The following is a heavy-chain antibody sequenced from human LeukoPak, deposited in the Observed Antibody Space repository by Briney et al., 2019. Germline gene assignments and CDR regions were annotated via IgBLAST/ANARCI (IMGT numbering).Heavy chain of an antibody. CDR2: ISAYNGNT. V-gene: IGHV1-18*01. J-gene: IGHJ5*02. Sequence: VASVKVSCKASGYTFTSYGISWVRQAPGQGLEWMGWISAYNGNTNYAQKLQGRGTMTTDTSTSTAYMELRSLRFDDTAVYYCARDFAWGSGGAPIDDNWLDPWGQGTLVTVSS. CDR1: GYTFTSYG. CDR3: ARDFAWGSGGAPIDDNWLDP. D-gene: IGHD7-27*01.